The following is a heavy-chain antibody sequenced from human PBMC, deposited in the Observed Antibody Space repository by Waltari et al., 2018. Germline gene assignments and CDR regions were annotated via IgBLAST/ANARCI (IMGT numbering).Heavy chain of an antibody. CDR1: GDSINRDNYY. Sequence: QLQLQESGPGLVNPSETLSLPCTVSGDSINRDNYYWAWIRRPPGKGLEWIGSIYYRGTTYYSPSLNSRVTISIDTSRKQFSLKLTSVTAADTATYYCASYDIWNGYYLDWWGQGTLVTVSS. J-gene: IGHJ4*02. D-gene: IGHD3-3*01. V-gene: IGHV4-39*01. CDR3: ASYDIWNGYYLDW. CDR2: IYYRGTT.